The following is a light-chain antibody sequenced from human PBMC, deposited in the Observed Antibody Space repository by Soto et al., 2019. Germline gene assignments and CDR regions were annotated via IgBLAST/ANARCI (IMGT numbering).Light chain of an antibody. CDR1: SSDAGGYNY. CDR2: QVS. Sequence: XAPTQPASASGSPVQSVTISCTGTSSDAGGYNYVSWYQQRPGEAPQLIIYQVSKRPSGVRDRFSGCKSGNTASRTVSGLHAEYETDYYCSSYAGSTLYVFGTVTKV. CDR3: SSYAGSTLYV. V-gene: IGLV2-8*01. J-gene: IGLJ1*01.